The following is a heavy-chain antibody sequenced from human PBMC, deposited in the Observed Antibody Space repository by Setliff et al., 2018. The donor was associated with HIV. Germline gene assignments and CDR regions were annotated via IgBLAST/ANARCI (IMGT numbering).Heavy chain of an antibody. V-gene: IGHV1-18*01. CDR3: ARWVRGVAYYFDY. J-gene: IGHJ4*02. D-gene: IGHD3-10*01. Sequence: ASVKVSCKASGYNFTNYGIGWVRQAPGQGLEYLGWIGTYSGNTDYAQSVQGRVTMTRDTSTGTVYMDLRSLRSDDTAVYYCARWVRGVAYYFDYWGQGTLVTVSS. CDR1: GYNFTNYG. CDR2: IGTYSGNT.